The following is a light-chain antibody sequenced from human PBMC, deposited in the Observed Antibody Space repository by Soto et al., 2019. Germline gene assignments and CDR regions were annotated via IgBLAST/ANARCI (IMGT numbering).Light chain of an antibody. CDR1: SSDVGSYNS. CDR3: CSYAGNPYV. J-gene: IGLJ1*01. Sequence: QSALTQPASVSGSPGQSIAISCTGTSSDVGSYNSVSWHQQHPGKAPKLMIYEGSKRPSGVSDRFSGSKSGNTASLTISGLQAEDEADYYCCSYAGNPYVFGTGTKVTVL. CDR2: EGS. V-gene: IGLV2-23*01.